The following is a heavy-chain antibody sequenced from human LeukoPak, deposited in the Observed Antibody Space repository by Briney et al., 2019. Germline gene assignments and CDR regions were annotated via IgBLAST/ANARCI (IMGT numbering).Heavy chain of an antibody. CDR1: GFTFSNYA. D-gene: IGHD5-12*01. J-gene: IGHJ6*04. CDR2: ISYDGTNK. Sequence: GGSLRLSCAASGFTFSNYAMHWVRQAPGKGLEWMSVISYDGTNKYFADSVKGRFTISRDNSKNTLYLQMNSLRGEDTAVYYCARDHRGGYDLAMDVWGKGTTVTISS. V-gene: IGHV3-30*04. CDR3: ARDHRGGYDLAMDV.